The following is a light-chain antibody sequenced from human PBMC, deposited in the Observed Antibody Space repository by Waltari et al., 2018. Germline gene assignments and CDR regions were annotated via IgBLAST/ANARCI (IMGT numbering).Light chain of an antibody. CDR2: TSY. Sequence: QSVLTQPPSASGTPGQRVTISCSGSRSNIGSDTVTWYQKLPGTAPKLLIHTSYQRPSGVPDRFAGSKSGTSASLTISGLQSEDEADYYCATWDDSLNAWVFGGGTKLTFL. J-gene: IGLJ3*02. CDR3: ATWDDSLNAWV. CDR1: RSNIGSDT. V-gene: IGLV1-44*01.